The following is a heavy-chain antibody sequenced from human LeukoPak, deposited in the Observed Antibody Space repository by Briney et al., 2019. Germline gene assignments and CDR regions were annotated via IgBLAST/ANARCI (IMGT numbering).Heavy chain of an antibody. CDR2: IYGGDST. Sequence: GGSLRLSCAVSGLSVSQNSVNWVRQAPGKGLEWVSVIYGGDSTNYADSVRGRFTISSDKSENTVYLQLNSLRAGDTAVYYCARELGYSYGDYWGQGTLVTVSS. CDR1: GLSVSQNS. D-gene: IGHD5-18*01. V-gene: IGHV3-66*01. J-gene: IGHJ4*02. CDR3: ARELGYSYGDY.